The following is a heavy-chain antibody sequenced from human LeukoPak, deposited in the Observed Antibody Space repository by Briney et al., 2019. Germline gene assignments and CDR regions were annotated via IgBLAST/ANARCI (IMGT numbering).Heavy chain of an antibody. Sequence: PSETLSLTCTVSGGSISSYYWSWIRQPPGKGLEWIGYIYYSGSTNYNPSLKSRVTISVDTSKNQFSLKLSSVTAADTAVYYCARDGCSGGTCSPYNWGQGTLVTVSS. D-gene: IGHD2-15*01. V-gene: IGHV4-59*12. J-gene: IGHJ4*02. CDR1: GGSISSYY. CDR2: IYYSGST. CDR3: ARDGCSGGTCSPYN.